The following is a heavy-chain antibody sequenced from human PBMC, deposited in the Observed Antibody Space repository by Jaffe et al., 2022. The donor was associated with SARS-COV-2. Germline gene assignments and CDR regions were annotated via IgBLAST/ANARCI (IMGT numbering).Heavy chain of an antibody. V-gene: IGHV4-59*01. CDR2: IYYSGST. J-gene: IGHJ6*02. Sequence: QVQLQESGPGLVKPSETLSLTCTVSGGSISSYYWSWIRQPPGKGLEWIGYIYYSGSTNYNPSLKSRVTISVDTSKNQFSLKLSSVTAADTAVYYCARDSAIFGVGNYYYYGMDVWGQGTTVTVSS. CDR3: ARDSAIFGVGNYYYYGMDV. CDR1: GGSISSYY. D-gene: IGHD3-3*01.